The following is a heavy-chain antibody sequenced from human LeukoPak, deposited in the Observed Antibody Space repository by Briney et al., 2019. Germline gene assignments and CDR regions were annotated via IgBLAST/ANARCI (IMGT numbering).Heavy chain of an antibody. CDR3: ASSNYGDYAGCFDY. D-gene: IGHD4-17*01. V-gene: IGHV4-59*01. CDR1: GVSISSYY. Sequence: SETLSLTCTVSGVSISSYYWSWIRQPPGKGLEWIGYIYYSGSTNYNPSLKSRVTISVDTSKNQFSLKLSSVTAADTAVYYCASSNYGDYAGCFDYWGQGTLVTVSS. CDR2: IYYSGST. J-gene: IGHJ4*02.